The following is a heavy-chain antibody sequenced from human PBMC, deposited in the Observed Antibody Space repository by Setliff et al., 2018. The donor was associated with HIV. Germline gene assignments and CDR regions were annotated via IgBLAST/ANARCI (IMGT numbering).Heavy chain of an antibody. Sequence: ASVKVSCKTSGYTFKSYDINWVRQAPGQRPEWMARINAGNGNREYSPKFQGRVTITADTSASTMYMELSSLRSEDTAVYYCARHEEYSYGYRGHFDYWGQGTLVTVS. J-gene: IGHJ4*02. CDR3: ARHEEYSYGYRGHFDY. V-gene: IGHV1-3*01. CDR2: INAGNGNR. CDR1: GYTFKSYD. D-gene: IGHD5-18*01.